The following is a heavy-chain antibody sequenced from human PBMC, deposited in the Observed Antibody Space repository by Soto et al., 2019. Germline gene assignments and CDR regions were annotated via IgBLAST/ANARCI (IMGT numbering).Heavy chain of an antibody. D-gene: IGHD2-2*01. CDR2: IHAGNGNT. V-gene: IGHV1-3*01. CDR1: GYTFTTYS. J-gene: IGHJ6*02. CDR3: ARAACSSTSCYNYYAYGMDV. Sequence: QVQLVQSGPEMKKPGASVKLSCKASGYTFTTYSMHWVRQAPEQRLEWMGWIHAGNGNTEHSQKFQGRVTITRDTSASTAYLELGSLRSEDTAVYYCARAACSSTSCYNYYAYGMDVWGQGTAVTVS.